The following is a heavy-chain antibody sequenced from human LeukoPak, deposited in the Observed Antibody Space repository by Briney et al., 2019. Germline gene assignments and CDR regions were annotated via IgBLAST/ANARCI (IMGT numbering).Heavy chain of an antibody. V-gene: IGHV3-7*03. D-gene: IGHD3-16*01. Sequence: GGSLRLYCAASGFTFSSYWMNWARQAPGKGLEWVASINHNGNVNYYVDSVKGRFTISRDNAKNSLYLQMSNLRAEDTAVYFCARGGGLDVWGQGATVTVSS. CDR3: ARGGGLDV. CDR1: GFTFSSYW. CDR2: INHNGNVN. J-gene: IGHJ6*02.